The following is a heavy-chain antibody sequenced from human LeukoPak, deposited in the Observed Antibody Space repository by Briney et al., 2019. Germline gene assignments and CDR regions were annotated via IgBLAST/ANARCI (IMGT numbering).Heavy chain of an antibody. CDR1: GFSLSTSGVG. D-gene: IGHD6-19*01. V-gene: IGHV2-5*02. J-gene: IGHJ3*02. CDR3: AHLGYSSGWSRGEKNAFDI. CDR2: IYWDDDK. Sequence: SGPTLVNPTQTLTLTCTFSGFSLSTSGVGVGWIRQPPGKALEWLALIYWDDDKRYSPSLKSRLTITKDTSKNQVVLTMTNMDPVDTATYYCAHLGYSSGWSRGEKNAFDIWGQGTMVTVSS.